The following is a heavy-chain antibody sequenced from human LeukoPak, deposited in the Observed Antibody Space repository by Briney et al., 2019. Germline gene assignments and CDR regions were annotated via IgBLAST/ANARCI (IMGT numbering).Heavy chain of an antibody. V-gene: IGHV3-23*01. CDR2: ISGSGAST. CDR1: GFTFSNYS. CDR3: AKDRLSTPIAPRFDP. D-gene: IGHD2-21*02. J-gene: IGHJ5*02. Sequence: GGSLRLSCAVSGFTFSNYSMNWVRQAPGKGLEWVSVISGSGASTSYADSVQGRFTISRDNSKNTLYLQMNSLRAEDTALYYCAKDRLSTPIAPRFDPWGQGTQVTVSS.